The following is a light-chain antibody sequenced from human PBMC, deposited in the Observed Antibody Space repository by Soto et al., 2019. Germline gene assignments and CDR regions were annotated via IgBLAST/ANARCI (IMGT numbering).Light chain of an antibody. V-gene: IGLV2-14*03. Sequence: QSALAQPASVSGSRGQSITISCTGTSSDVGRYNYVSWFQQHPGKVPKLIIYDVSNWPSGVSDRFSGSKSGNTASLTISGLHPEDEADYYCRSFTSSRTFVFGTGTKVTVL. CDR2: DVS. J-gene: IGLJ1*01. CDR3: RSFTSSRTFV. CDR1: SSDVGRYNY.